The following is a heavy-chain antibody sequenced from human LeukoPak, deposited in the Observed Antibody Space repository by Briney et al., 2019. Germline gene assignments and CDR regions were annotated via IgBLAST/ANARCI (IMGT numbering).Heavy chain of an antibody. D-gene: IGHD7-27*01. V-gene: IGHV3-23*01. J-gene: IGHJ3*02. CDR3: AKKNRNWGHAFDI. CDR2: ISGSGGST. Sequence: GGSLRLSCAASRFTFSSYAMSWVRQAPGKGLEWVSAISGSGGSTYYADSVKGRFTISRDNSKNTLYLQMNSLRAEDTAVYYCAKKNRNWGHAFDIWGQGTMVTVSS. CDR1: RFTFSSYA.